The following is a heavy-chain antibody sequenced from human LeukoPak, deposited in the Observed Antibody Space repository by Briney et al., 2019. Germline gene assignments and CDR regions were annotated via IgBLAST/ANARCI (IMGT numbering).Heavy chain of an antibody. CDR1: GFIFSSYA. J-gene: IGHJ5*02. Sequence: PGGSLRLSCAASGFIFSSYAMSWVRQAPGKGLEWVSAISGSGGSTYYADSVKGRFTISRDNSKNTLYLQMNGLRAEDTAVYYCAKVPYSSGWYSNWFDPWGQGTLVTVSS. CDR2: ISGSGGST. CDR3: AKVPYSSGWYSNWFDP. D-gene: IGHD6-19*01. V-gene: IGHV3-23*01.